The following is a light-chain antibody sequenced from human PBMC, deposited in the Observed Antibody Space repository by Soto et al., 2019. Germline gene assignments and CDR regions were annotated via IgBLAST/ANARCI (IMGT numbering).Light chain of an antibody. Sequence: EIVLTQSPGTLSLSPGERATLSCRASQSVSSTYLAWYQQKPGQAPRLLIYGASIRATGIPDRFSGRGSGTDVTLTISSLEPEDFAVYYCQQYGSSITFGGGTKVELK. V-gene: IGKV3-20*01. CDR3: QQYGSSIT. J-gene: IGKJ4*01. CDR2: GAS. CDR1: QSVSSTY.